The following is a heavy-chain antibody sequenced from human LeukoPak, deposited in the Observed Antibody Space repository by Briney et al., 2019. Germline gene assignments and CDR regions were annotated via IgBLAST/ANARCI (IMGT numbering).Heavy chain of an antibody. CDR3: AKDFLRRDAFDI. CDR1: GFTFSSYS. V-gene: IGHV3-48*01. Sequence: GGSLRLPCAASGFTFSSYSMNWVRQAPGKGLEWVSFISSSISTTYYADSVKGRFTISRDNAKNSLYLQMNSLRAEDTAVYYCAKDFLRRDAFDIWGQGTMVTVSS. D-gene: IGHD2/OR15-2a*01. CDR2: ISSSISTT. J-gene: IGHJ3*02.